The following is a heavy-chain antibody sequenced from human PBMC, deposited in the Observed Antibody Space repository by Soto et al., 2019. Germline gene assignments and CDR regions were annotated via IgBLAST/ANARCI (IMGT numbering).Heavy chain of an antibody. CDR3: ARAQRGYYYGSGSYYNPY. D-gene: IGHD3-10*01. CDR2: INHSGST. V-gene: IGHV4-34*01. Sequence: QVQLQQWGAGLLKPSETLSLTCAVYGGSFSGYYWSWIRQPPGKGLEWIGEINHSGSTNYNPSLKSRVTISVDTSKNQFSLKLSSVTAADTAVYYCARAQRGYYYGSGSYYNPYWGQGTLVTVSS. J-gene: IGHJ4*02. CDR1: GGSFSGYY.